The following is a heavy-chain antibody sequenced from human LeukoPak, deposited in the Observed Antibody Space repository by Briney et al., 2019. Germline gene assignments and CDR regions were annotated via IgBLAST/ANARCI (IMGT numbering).Heavy chain of an antibody. CDR2: ISAYNGNT. CDR1: GYTFTSYG. Sequence: PVASVKVSCKASGYTFTSYGISWVRQAPGQGLEWMGWISAYNGNTNYAQKLQGRVTMTTDTSTSTAYMELRSLRSEDTAVYYCARDNSLGDSAWWFDPWGQGTLVTVSS. V-gene: IGHV1-18*01. D-gene: IGHD1-26*01. CDR3: ARDNSLGDSAWWFDP. J-gene: IGHJ5*02.